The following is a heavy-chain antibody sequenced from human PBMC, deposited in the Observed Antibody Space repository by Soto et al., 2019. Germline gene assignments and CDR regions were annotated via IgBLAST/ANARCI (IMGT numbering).Heavy chain of an antibody. J-gene: IGHJ4*02. CDR2: INPNGNNI. V-gene: IGHV3-74*01. D-gene: IGHD3-22*01. CDR1: GFTFSTYW. Sequence: GGSLRLSCAASGFTFSTYWMHWVRQAPGKGLVWVSRINPNGNNIGYADSVKGRFTISRDISKNTLFLQMNSLRAEDTAVYYCAKDRYYFDTSGYYYYFDYWGQGTLVTVSS. CDR3: AKDRYYFDTSGYYYYFDY.